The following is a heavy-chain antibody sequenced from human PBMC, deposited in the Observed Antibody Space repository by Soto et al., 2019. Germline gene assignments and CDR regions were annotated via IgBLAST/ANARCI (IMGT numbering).Heavy chain of an antibody. V-gene: IGHV6-1*01. Sequence: PSQTLSLTCAMSGSSVSSNIAAWNWIRQSPSRGLEWLGRTYYRSKWYKGYSVSVKSRITINPDTSKNQFSLQLNSVTPEDTAVYYCARGHDGYVDNWGQGTMVTVSS. J-gene: IGHJ4*02. CDR2: TYYRSKWYK. CDR3: ARGHDGYVDN. D-gene: IGHD3-16*01. CDR1: GSSVSSNIAA.